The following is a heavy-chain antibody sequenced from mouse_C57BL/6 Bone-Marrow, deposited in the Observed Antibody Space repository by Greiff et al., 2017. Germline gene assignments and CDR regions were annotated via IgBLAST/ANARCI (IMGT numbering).Heavy chain of an antibody. D-gene: IGHD2-3*01. CDR3: AKGDGYYEDYYAMDY. CDR1: GFSLTSYG. V-gene: IGHV2-5*01. Sequence: QVQLQQSGPGLVQPSPSLSITCTASGFSLTSYGVHWVRQSPGKGLEWLGVIWRGGSTDYNAAFMSRLSITKDNSKSQVFYKMHSLQADDTAIYDCAKGDGYYEDYYAMDYWGQGTSVTVSS. J-gene: IGHJ4*01. CDR2: IWRGGST.